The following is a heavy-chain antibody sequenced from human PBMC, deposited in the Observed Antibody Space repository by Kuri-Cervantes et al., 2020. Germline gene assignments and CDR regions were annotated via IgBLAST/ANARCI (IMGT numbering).Heavy chain of an antibody. D-gene: IGHD1-7*01. CDR2: ISYDEENE. Sequence: GGSLRLSCAASGFIFDDYAMHWVRQAPGKGLEWVAFISYDEENENYADSVKGRFTISRGKSKNTLYMQMNSLRAEDTALYYCAKGIVGTTSGYFDYWGQGTLVTVSS. CDR1: GFIFDDYA. CDR3: AKGIVGTTSGYFDY. V-gene: IGHV3-30*04. J-gene: IGHJ4*02.